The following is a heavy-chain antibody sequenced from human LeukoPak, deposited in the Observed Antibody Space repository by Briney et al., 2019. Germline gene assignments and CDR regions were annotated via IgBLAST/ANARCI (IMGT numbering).Heavy chain of an antibody. CDR2: ISSSRSTI. D-gene: IGHD2-2*01. Sequence: GGSLRLSCAASGFTSSSYNMNWVRQAPGKGLEWVSYISSSRSTIYYADSVKGRFTISRDNAKNSLYLQMNSLRAEDTAVYYCARDRRYCSSTSCNGYYYGMDVWGQGTTVTVSS. J-gene: IGHJ6*02. CDR3: ARDRRYCSSTSCNGYYYGMDV. V-gene: IGHV3-48*01. CDR1: GFTSSSYN.